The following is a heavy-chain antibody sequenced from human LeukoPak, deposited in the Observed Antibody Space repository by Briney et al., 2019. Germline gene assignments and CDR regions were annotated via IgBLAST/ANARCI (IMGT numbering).Heavy chain of an antibody. V-gene: IGHV3-9*01. CDR1: GFTFDDSA. J-gene: IGHJ4*02. CDR2: ISWNSGSI. Sequence: PEGSLRLSCAASGFTFDDSAMHWVRQAPRKGLEWVSGISWNSGSIAYADSVKGRFTISRDNAKNSLYLQMNSLRAEDTALYYCAKDIRIDGSGSYDYWGQGTLVTVSS. CDR3: AKDIRIDGSGSYDY. D-gene: IGHD3-10*01.